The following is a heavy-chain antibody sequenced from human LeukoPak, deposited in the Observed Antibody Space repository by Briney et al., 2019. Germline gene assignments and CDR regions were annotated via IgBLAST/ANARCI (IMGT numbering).Heavy chain of an antibody. CDR1: GFTFSSYA. CDR3: AKDLPAAYFDY. D-gene: IGHD2-2*01. CDR2: ISGSLSDT. J-gene: IGHJ4*02. Sequence: GGSLRLSCAASGFTFSSYAMSWVRQAPGKGLEWVSVISGSLSDTYYADSVRGRFTISRDNSKNTLHLQMNSLRAEDTAVYHCAKDLPAAYFDYWGQGTLVTVSS. V-gene: IGHV3-23*01.